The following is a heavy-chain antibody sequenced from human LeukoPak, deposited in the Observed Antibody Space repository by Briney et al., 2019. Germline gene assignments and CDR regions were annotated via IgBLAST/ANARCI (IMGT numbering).Heavy chain of an antibody. CDR3: ARGRKPLYCSSTSCYHAEFDY. CDR1: GGSIGTYY. V-gene: IGHV4-34*01. CDR2: INHSGST. Sequence: SETLSLTCTVSGGSIGTYYWSWIRQPPGKGLEWIGEINHSGSTNYNPSLKSRVTISVDTSKNQFSLKLSSVTAADTAVYYCARGRKPLYCSSTSCYHAEFDYWGQGTLVTVSS. J-gene: IGHJ4*02. D-gene: IGHD2-2*01.